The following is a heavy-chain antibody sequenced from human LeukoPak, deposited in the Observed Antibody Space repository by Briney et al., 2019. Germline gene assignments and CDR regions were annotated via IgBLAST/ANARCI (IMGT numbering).Heavy chain of an antibody. CDR2: ISWNSGSI. CDR3: AKGNMGAENIDY. D-gene: IGHD1-26*01. CDR1: GFTFDDYA. J-gene: IGHJ4*02. V-gene: IGHV3-9*01. Sequence: GGSLRRSCAASGFTFDDYAMHWVRQAPGKGLEWVSGISWNSGSIGYADSVKGRFTISRDNAKNSLYLQMNSLRAEDTALYYCAKGNMGAENIDYWGQGTLVTVSS.